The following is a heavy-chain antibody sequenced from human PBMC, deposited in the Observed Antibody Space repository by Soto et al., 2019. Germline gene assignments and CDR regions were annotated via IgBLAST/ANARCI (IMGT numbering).Heavy chain of an antibody. CDR1: GFTFSTHS. V-gene: IGHV3-48*01. CDR2: ITSSDVT. CDR3: VGEVGFQLIY. Sequence: PGGSLSLSCAASGFTFSTHSMNWVRQAPGKGLEWISYITSSDVTMYADSVKGRFTITRDNAKNSLYLQMNSLRGEDTAVYFCVGEVGFQLIYWGQGTLVTVSS. J-gene: IGHJ4*02. D-gene: IGHD2-2*01.